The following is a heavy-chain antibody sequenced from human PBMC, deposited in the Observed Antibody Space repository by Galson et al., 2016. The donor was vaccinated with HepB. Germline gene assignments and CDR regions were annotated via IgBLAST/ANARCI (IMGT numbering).Heavy chain of an antibody. V-gene: IGHV3-11*05. J-gene: IGHJ3*01. D-gene: IGHD4-23*01. CDR1: GFSVNDYY. Sequence: SLRLSCAVSGFSVNDYYMNWIRQTPRKGLEWVANISVSSLYFSSTYTDYAESVKGRFTISRDNAENSLYLQMNSLRVEDTAVYYCARDRGAHYAGHSDAFDLWGQGTLVIVSS. CDR3: ARDRGAHYAGHSDAFDL. CDR2: ISVSSLYFSSTYT.